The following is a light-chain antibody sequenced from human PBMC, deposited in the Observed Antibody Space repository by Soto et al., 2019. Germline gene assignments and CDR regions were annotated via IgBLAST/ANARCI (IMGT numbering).Light chain of an antibody. CDR3: QQQNNWPIT. Sequence: EIVLTQSPATLSVSPGERAPLSCRASQSVSTYLAWYQQKPGQAPRLLIYDASNRATGIPARFSGSGSGTDFTLTISSLQAEDFAVYYCQQQNNWPITFGQGTRVEIK. V-gene: IGKV3-11*01. CDR1: QSVSTY. J-gene: IGKJ5*01. CDR2: DAS.